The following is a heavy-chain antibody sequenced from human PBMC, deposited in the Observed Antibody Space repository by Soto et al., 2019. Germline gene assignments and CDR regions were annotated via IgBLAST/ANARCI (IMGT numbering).Heavy chain of an antibody. CDR3: SIGSWSAETFDV. V-gene: IGHV1-69*02. D-gene: IGHD2-2*01. J-gene: IGHJ3*01. CDR2: IIPMLTVT. Sequence: QVHLIQSGAEVKKPGSSVKVSCKAAGGTFNTYTLIWVRQAPGHGLEWMGRIIPMLTVTNSAQKFQGRLTLTADKSMGTAFMELTSLRSDDTAVYYCSIGSWSAETFDVWGQGTMVTVSS. CDR1: GGTFNTYT.